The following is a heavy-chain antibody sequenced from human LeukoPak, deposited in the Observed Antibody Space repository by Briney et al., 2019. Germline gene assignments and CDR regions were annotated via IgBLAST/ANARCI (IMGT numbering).Heavy chain of an antibody. Sequence: PGGSLRLSCAASGYTFSSYWMSWVRRAPGKGLEWVANIKQDGSEKQYVDSVKGRFAISRDNAENTLYLQLNSLKAEDTAVYYCGRFTRPGDSFYWGQGTLVTVSS. V-gene: IGHV3-7*04. CDR1: GYTFSSYW. CDR3: GRFTRPGDSFY. J-gene: IGHJ4*02. D-gene: IGHD7-27*01. CDR2: IKQDGSEK.